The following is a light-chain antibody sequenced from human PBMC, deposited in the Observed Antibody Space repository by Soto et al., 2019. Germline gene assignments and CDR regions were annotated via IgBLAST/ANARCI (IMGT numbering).Light chain of an antibody. CDR1: RSNIGGNT. CDR2: SNS. CDR3: STWDDSLTDVV. V-gene: IGLV1-44*01. J-gene: IGLJ2*01. Sequence: QSVLTQPPSASGTPGQRVTISCSGSRSNIGGNTVEWYQQLPGTAPKLLIYSNSQRPSGVPERFTGSKSGTSASLAISGLQSEAEADYYCSTWDDSLTDVVFGGGTKLTVL.